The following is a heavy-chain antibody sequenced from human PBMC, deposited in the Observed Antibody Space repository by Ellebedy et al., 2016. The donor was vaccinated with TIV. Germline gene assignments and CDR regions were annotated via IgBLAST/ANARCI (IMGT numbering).Heavy chain of an antibody. J-gene: IGHJ4*02. D-gene: IGHD5-18*01. Sequence: GESLKISCAASGFTFNSYAMSWVRQAPGKGLEWVSGIVGSGGSRYADSVKGRFTISRDNSKSTLDLQMSSLRAEDTAVYYCAKDRTPGDGYWVFDFWGQGTLVTVST. V-gene: IGHV3-23*01. CDR1: GFTFNSYA. CDR2: IVGSGGSR. CDR3: AKDRTPGDGYWVFDF.